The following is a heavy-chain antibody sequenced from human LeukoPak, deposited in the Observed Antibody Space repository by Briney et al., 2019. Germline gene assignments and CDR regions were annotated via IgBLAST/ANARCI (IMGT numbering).Heavy chain of an antibody. CDR1: GFTFSSYS. D-gene: IGHD3-16*01. CDR2: ISSSSSYI. Sequence: GGSLRLSCAASGFTFSSYSMSWVRQAPGKGLEWVSSISSSSSYIYYADSVKGRFTISRDNAKNSLYLQMSNLRAEDTAVYFCARGGGLDVWGQGATVTVSS. V-gene: IGHV3-21*04. CDR3: ARGGGLDV. J-gene: IGHJ6*02.